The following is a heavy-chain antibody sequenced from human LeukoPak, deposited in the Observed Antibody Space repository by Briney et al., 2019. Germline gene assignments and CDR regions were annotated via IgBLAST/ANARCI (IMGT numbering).Heavy chain of an antibody. V-gene: IGHV4-59*01. J-gene: IGHJ4*02. CDR1: GGSISSYY. D-gene: IGHD3-10*01. Sequence: SETLSLTCTVSGGSISSYYWSWIRQPPGKGLEWIGYIYYSGSTNYNPSLKSRVTISVDTSKNQFSLRLSSMTAADTAVYYCAREGTIPHWGQGTLVTVSS. CDR2: IYYSGST. CDR3: AREGTIPH.